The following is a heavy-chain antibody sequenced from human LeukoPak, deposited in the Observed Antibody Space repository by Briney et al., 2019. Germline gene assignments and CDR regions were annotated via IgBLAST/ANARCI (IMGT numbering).Heavy chain of an antibody. J-gene: IGHJ4*02. CDR2: ISGSGGST. CDR3: AKVVLRGYSGYDMYYFDY. Sequence: GGSLRLSCAASGFTFSSYAMSWVRQAPGKGLEWVSAISGSGGSTYYADSVKGRFTISRDNSKNTLYLQINSLRAEDTAVYYCAKVVLRGYSGYDMYYFDYWGQGTLVTVSS. V-gene: IGHV3-23*01. CDR1: GFTFSSYA. D-gene: IGHD5-12*01.